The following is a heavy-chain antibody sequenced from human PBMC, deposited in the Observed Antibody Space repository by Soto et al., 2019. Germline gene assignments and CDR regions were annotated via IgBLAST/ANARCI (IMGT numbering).Heavy chain of an antibody. V-gene: IGHV3-33*01. CDR2: IWYDGSNK. CDR3: AREGWTQQQLVPVYAFDI. J-gene: IGHJ3*02. Sequence: GGSLRLSCAASGFTFSSYGMHWVRQAPGKGLEWVAVIWYDGSNKYYADSVKGRFTISRDNSKNTLHLQMNSLRAEDTAVYYCAREGWTQQQLVPVYAFDIWGQGTMVTVSS. D-gene: IGHD6-13*01. CDR1: GFTFSSYG.